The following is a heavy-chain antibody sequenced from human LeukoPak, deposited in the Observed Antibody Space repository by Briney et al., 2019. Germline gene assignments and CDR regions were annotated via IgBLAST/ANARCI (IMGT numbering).Heavy chain of an antibody. J-gene: IGHJ4*02. CDR2: ISGSGGST. V-gene: IGHV3-23*01. D-gene: IGHD4-17*01. Sequence: PGGSLRLSCAASGFTFSSYAMSWVRQAPGKGLEWVSAISGSGGSTYYADSVKGRFTISRDNSKNTLYLQMNSLRAGDTAVYYCAKDLDYGDYPDYWGQGTLVTVSS. CDR1: GFTFSSYA. CDR3: AKDLDYGDYPDY.